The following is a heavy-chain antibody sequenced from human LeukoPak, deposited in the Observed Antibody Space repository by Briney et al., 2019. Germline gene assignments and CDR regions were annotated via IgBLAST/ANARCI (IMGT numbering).Heavy chain of an antibody. CDR3: ARDREVYGSGSYQDY. Sequence: SETLSLTCTVSGGSISSGSYYWSWIRQPAGKGLEWIGRIYTSGSTNYNPSLKSRVTISVDTSKNQFSLKLSSVTAADTAVYYCARDREVYGSGSYQDYWGQGTLVTVSS. CDR2: IYTSGST. V-gene: IGHV4-61*02. CDR1: GGSISSGSYY. D-gene: IGHD3-10*01. J-gene: IGHJ4*02.